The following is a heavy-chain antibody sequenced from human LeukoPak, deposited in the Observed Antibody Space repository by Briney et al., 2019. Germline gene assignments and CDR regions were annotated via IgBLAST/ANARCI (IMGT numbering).Heavy chain of an antibody. J-gene: IGHJ4*02. Sequence: GGSLRLSCKGSGYTFTGYWIGWVHQMPGKGLEWMGIIYPGDSDTRYSPSFQGQVTISADKSISTAYLQGSSLKASDTAMYYCARLVGTTLYFDYWGQGTLVTVSS. V-gene: IGHV5-51*07. CDR2: IYPGDSDT. CDR3: ARLVGTTLYFDY. CDR1: GYTFTGYW. D-gene: IGHD1-26*01.